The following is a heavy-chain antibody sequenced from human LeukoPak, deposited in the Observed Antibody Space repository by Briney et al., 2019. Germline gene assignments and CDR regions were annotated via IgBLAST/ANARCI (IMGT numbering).Heavy chain of an antibody. D-gene: IGHD4/OR15-4a*01. V-gene: IGHV3-23*01. CDR1: GFSMSGNA. CDR3: ARRAGAYSHPYDY. Sequence: PGGSLRLSCAGSGFSMSGNAMSWVRQAPGKGLEWVSAIEGAVEKTHYADSVKGRFTISRDKSMNTLYLQMNSLRAEDTAVYYCARRAGAYSHPYDYWGQGTLVTVSS. CDR2: IEGAVEKT. J-gene: IGHJ4*02.